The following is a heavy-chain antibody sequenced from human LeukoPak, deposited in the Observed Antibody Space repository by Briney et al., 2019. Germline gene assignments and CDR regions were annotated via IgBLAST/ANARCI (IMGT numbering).Heavy chain of an antibody. CDR2: IYYSGST. CDR3: ARQKLRYGSGGLDY. Sequence: SETLSLTCTVSGGSISRSSYYWGWIRQPPGKGLEWIGSIYYSGSTYYNPSLKSRVTISVDTSKNQFSLKLSSVTAADTAVYYCARQKLRYGSGGLDYWGQGTLVTVSS. CDR1: GGSISRSSYY. D-gene: IGHD3-10*01. V-gene: IGHV4-39*01. J-gene: IGHJ4*02.